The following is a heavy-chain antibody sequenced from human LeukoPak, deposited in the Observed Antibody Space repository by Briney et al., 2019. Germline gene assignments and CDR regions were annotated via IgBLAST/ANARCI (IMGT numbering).Heavy chain of an antibody. Sequence: GASVKVSCKASGYSFTSYGISWVRQAPGQGLEWMGWISVYNGNTNYAQKLQGRVTMTTDTSTSTAYMELRSLRSDDTAVFYCARCGDCTNGVSYYYFDHWGQGTLVTVSS. CDR3: ARCGDCTNGVSYYYFDH. D-gene: IGHD2-8*01. J-gene: IGHJ4*02. CDR1: GYSFTSYG. V-gene: IGHV1-18*01. CDR2: ISVYNGNT.